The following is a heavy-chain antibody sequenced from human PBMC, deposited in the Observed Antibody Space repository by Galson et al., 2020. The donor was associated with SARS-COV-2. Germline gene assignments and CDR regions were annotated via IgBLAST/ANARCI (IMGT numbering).Heavy chain of an antibody. J-gene: IGHJ6*03. CDR1: GGSISSYY. Sequence: SETLSLTCIVSGGSISSYYWSWIRQPPGKGLEWIGYIYYSGSTNYNPSLKSRVTISVDTSKNQFSLKLSSVTAADTAVYYCARGDVSEDGGYYYYYMDVWGKGTTVTVSS. CDR2: IYYSGST. D-gene: IGHD2-15*01. V-gene: IGHV4-59*01. CDR3: ARGDVSEDGGYYYYYMDV.